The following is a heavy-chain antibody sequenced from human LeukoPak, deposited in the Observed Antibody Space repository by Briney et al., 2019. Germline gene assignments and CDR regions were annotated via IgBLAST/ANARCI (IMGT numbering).Heavy chain of an antibody. J-gene: IGHJ4*02. CDR2: ISYDGSNK. Sequence: GGYLRLSCAASGFTFSSYGMHWVRQAPGKGLEWVAVISYDGSNKYYADSVKGRFTISRDNSKNTLYLQMNSLRAEDTAVYYCAKAVGATKDPHFDYWGQGTLVTVSS. D-gene: IGHD1-26*01. CDR1: GFTFSSYG. CDR3: AKAVGATKDPHFDY. V-gene: IGHV3-30*18.